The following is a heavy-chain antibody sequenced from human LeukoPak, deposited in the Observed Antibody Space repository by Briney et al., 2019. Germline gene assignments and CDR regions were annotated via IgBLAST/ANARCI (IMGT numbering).Heavy chain of an antibody. V-gene: IGHV4-31*11. CDR2: IYYTGST. CDR1: GGSFSGYY. J-gene: IGHJ6*02. D-gene: IGHD3-16*01. CDR3: ARGYVLDV. Sequence: SETLSLTCAVYGGSFSGYYWSWIRHHPGKGLEWIGYIYYTGSTVYNPSLKSRVTISVDTSKNQFSLKLSSVTAADTAVYYCARGYVLDVWGQGTTVTVSS.